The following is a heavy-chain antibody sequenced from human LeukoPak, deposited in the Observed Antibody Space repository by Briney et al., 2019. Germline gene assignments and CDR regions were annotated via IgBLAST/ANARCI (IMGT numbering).Heavy chain of an antibody. V-gene: IGHV3-7*01. CDR3: ARDLVGATMIDYYFDY. D-gene: IGHD1-26*01. CDR1: GFTFSSYW. Sequence: GGSLRLSCAASGFTFSSYWMSWVRQAPGKGLEWVANIKQDGSEKYYVDSVKGRFTISRDNAKNSLYLQMNSLRAEDTAVYYCARDLVGATMIDYYFDYWGQGTLVTVSS. J-gene: IGHJ4*02. CDR2: IKQDGSEK.